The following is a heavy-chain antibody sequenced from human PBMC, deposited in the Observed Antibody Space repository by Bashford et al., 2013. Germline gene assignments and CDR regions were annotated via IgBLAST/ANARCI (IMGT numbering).Heavy chain of an antibody. V-gene: IGHV5-51*01. Sequence: GESLKISCKGSGYNFAVYWIGWVRQMPGKGLEWMGIIYPGDSETRYSPTFQGQVTISADKSISTAYLHWSSLKTSDTAIYFCARHRYGSGTYYKDYYYYYGMEVWGQGTTVTVSS. J-gene: IGHJ6*02. CDR3: ARHRYGSGTYYKDYYYYYGMEV. D-gene: IGHD3-10*01. CDR1: GYNFAVYW. CDR2: IYPGDSET.